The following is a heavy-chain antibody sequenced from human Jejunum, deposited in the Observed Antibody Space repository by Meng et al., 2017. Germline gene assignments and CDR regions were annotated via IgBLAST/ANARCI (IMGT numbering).Heavy chain of an antibody. J-gene: IGHJ4*02. CDR2: VAFSDDGT. D-gene: IGHD1-26*01. CDR3: ARGGVSGSHDIFDY. Sequence: GESLKISCAASGFSFSSYVMSWVRQAPGQGLEWVSTVAFSDDGTYYADSVKGRFTISRDNSKNTVFLQMSSLRADDTALYYCARGGVSGSHDIFDYWGQGTLVTVSS. V-gene: IGHV3-23*01. CDR1: GFSFSSYV.